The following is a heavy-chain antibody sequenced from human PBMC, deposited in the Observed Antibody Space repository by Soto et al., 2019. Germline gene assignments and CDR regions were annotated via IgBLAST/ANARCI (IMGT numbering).Heavy chain of an antibody. D-gene: IGHD1-26*01. V-gene: IGHV3-30*18. Sequence: GGSLRLSCAASRFTFRSYGMHWVRQAPGKGLEWVAVISYDGSNKYYADSVKGRFTISRDNSKNTLYLQMNSLRAEDTAVYYCAKGGVGSTSNAFDIWGQGTMVTVSS. CDR1: RFTFRSYG. CDR2: ISYDGSNK. J-gene: IGHJ3*02. CDR3: AKGGVGSTSNAFDI.